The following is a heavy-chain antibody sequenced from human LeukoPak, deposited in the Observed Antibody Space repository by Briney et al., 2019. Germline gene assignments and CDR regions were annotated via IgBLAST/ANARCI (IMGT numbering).Heavy chain of an antibody. CDR1: GFTFSSYS. Sequence: GGSLRLSCAASGFTFSSYSRNWVRQAPGKGLEWVSSISSSSSYIYYADSVKGRFTISRDNAKNSLYLQMNSLRAEDTAVYYCARDSPSFVVVTDYWGQGTLVTVSS. V-gene: IGHV3-21*01. J-gene: IGHJ4*02. D-gene: IGHD2-21*02. CDR2: ISSSSSYI. CDR3: ARDSPSFVVVTDY.